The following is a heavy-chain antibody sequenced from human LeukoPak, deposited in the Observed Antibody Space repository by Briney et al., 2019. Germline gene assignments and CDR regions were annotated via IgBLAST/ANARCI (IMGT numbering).Heavy chain of an antibody. CDR2: INPSGGST. Sequence: ASVKVSCKASGYTFTSYGISWVRQAPGQGLEWMGIINPSGGSTSYAQKFQGRVTMTRDMSTSTAYMELSSLRSEDTAVYYCARADGYSSSWYVVFWFDPWGQGTLVTVSS. V-gene: IGHV1-46*01. J-gene: IGHJ5*02. CDR1: GYTFTSYG. D-gene: IGHD6-13*01. CDR3: ARADGYSSSWYVVFWFDP.